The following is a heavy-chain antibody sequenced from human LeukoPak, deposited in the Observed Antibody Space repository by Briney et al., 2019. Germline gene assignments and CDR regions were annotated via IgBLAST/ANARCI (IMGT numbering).Heavy chain of an antibody. D-gene: IGHD1-26*01. CDR2: INPSGGST. J-gene: IGHJ6*03. CDR3: ARDPGGSYHRNYYYMDV. V-gene: IGHV1-46*01. Sequence: GASVKVSCKASGYTFTSYYMHWVRQAPGQGLEWMGIINPSGGSTSYAQKFQGRVTMTRDTSISTAYMELSRLRSDDTAVYYCARDPGGSYHRNYYYMDVWGKGTTVTVSS. CDR1: GYTFTSYY.